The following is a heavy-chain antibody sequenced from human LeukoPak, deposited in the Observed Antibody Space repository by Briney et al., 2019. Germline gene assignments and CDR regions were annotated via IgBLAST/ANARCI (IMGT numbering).Heavy chain of an antibody. CDR2: ISGSGGST. J-gene: IGHJ4*02. CDR3: AKVHVPSSIAALPGDY. D-gene: IGHD6-6*01. V-gene: IGHV3-23*01. CDR1: GFTFSSYA. Sequence: GGSLRLSCAASGFTFSSYAMSWVRQAPAKGLEWVSAISGSGGSTYYADSVKGRFTISRDNSKNTLYLQMNSLRAEDTAVYYCAKVHVPSSIAALPGDYWGQGTLVTVSS.